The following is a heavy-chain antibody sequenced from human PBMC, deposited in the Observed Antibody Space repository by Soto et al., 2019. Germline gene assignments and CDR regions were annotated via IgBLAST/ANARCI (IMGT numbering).Heavy chain of an antibody. V-gene: IGHV1-3*01. Sequence: GASVKVSCKASGYTFTSYAMHWVRQAPGQRLEWMGWINAGNGNTKYSQKFQGRVTITRDTSASTAYMELSSLRSEDTAVYYCARDLDIVLMVYAPGGFDYWGQGTLVTVSS. CDR2: INAGNGNT. J-gene: IGHJ4*02. D-gene: IGHD2-8*01. CDR1: GYTFTSYA. CDR3: ARDLDIVLMVYAPGGFDY.